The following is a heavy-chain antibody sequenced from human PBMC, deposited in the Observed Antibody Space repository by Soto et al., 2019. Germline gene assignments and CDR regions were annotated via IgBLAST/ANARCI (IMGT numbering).Heavy chain of an antibody. D-gene: IGHD2-2*01. V-gene: IGHV3-48*03. CDR2: ITSSGSNT. CDR1: GFTFSSYA. CDR3: ARDICSSSSCYLYYDYGMDV. J-gene: IGHJ6*02. Sequence: GGSLRLSCAASGFTFSSYAMSWVRQAPGKGLEWLSYITSSGSNTHYADSVKGRFTISRDNAKNSLYLQMNSLRAEDTAVYYCARDICSSSSCYLYYDYGMDVWGQGTTVTVSS.